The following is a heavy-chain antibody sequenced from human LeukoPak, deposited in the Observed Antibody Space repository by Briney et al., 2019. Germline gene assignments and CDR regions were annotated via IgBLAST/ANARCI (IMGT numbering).Heavy chain of an antibody. CDR1: GSTFTTYE. D-gene: IGHD2-2*01. V-gene: IGHV1-8*03. CDR3: AVMRRYWLDP. CDR2: MNPNSGNT. J-gene: IGHJ5*02. Sequence: ASVKVSCTASGSTFTTYEIYWVRQATGQGLEWMGWMNPNSGNTGYAQKFQGRVTITRNTSISAAYMELSSLTSEDTAVYYCAVMRRYWLDPWGQGTLVTVSS.